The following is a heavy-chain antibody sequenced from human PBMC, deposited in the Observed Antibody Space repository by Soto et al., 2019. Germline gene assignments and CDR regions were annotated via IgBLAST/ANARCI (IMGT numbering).Heavy chain of an antibody. J-gene: IGHJ4*02. Sequence: QVQLVQSGAEVKKPESSVKVSCKAPGGTFSTYAISWVRQAPGQGLECMGGIIPMFGTANYVQRFQDRVTITADESTNTVYMELSSLRSEDTAVYFCASGIQLWLRRINNGYSGWGQGTLVTVSS. CDR2: IIPMFGTA. CDR3: ASGIQLWLRRINNGYSG. D-gene: IGHD5-18*01. CDR1: GGTFSTYA. V-gene: IGHV1-69*12.